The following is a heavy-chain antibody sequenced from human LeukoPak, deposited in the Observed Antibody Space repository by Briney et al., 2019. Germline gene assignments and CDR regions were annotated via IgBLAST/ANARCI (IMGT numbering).Heavy chain of an antibody. CDR2: ISGSSSHT. V-gene: IGHV3-23*01. CDR1: GFTFSIYA. J-gene: IGHJ4*02. D-gene: IGHD2-2*02. Sequence: GGSLRLSCAASGFTFSIYAMSWVRQAPGKGLEWVSGISGSSSHTKDADFVRGRFTIYRDKSRNTLYLQLNSLRAEDTAVYYCAKEHDYTNAAPEWGFDSWGQGTLVIVSS. CDR3: AKEHDYTNAAPEWGFDS.